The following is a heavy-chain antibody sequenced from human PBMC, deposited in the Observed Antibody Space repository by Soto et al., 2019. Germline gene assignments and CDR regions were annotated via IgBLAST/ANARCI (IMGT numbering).Heavy chain of an antibody. CDR1: GYTFTSYG. CDR2: ISAYNGNT. CDR3: ARRGGYCTNGVCYNLYYYGMDV. J-gene: IGHJ6*02. V-gene: IGHV1-18*04. Sequence: ASVKVSCKASGYTFTSYGISWVRQAPGQGLEWMGWISAYNGNTNYAQKLQGRVTMTTDTSTSTAYMELRSLRSDDTAVYYCARRGGYCTNGVCYNLYYYGMDVWGQGATVTVSS. D-gene: IGHD2-8*01.